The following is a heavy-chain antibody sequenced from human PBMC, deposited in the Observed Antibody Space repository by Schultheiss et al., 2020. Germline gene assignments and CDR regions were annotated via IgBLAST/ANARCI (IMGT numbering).Heavy chain of an antibody. CDR3: ARGEGYCSGGSCYYYGMDV. J-gene: IGHJ6*02. CDR2: ISYDGSNK. CDR1: GFTVSSNY. D-gene: IGHD2-15*01. Sequence: GGSLRLSCAASGFTVSSNYMSWVRQAPGKGLEWVAVISYDGSNKYYADSVKGRFTISRDNSKNTLYLQMNSLRAEDTAVYYCARGEGYCSGGSCYYYGMDVWGQGTTVTVSS. V-gene: IGHV3-30*03.